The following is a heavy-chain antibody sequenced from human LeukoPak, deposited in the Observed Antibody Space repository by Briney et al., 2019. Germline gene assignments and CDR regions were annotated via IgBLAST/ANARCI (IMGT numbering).Heavy chain of an antibody. CDR1: GGSISSSSYY. J-gene: IGHJ5*01. D-gene: IGHD5-24*01. CDR2: IYYSGST. CDR3: ARDVGSGDGHNLDS. V-gene: IGHV4-39*07. Sequence: SETLSLTCTVSGGSISSSSYYWGWIRQPPGKGLEWIGSIYYSGSTNYNPSLKSRVTMSVDTSKNQFSLKLSSVTAADTAVYYCARDVGSGDGHNLDSWGHGTLVIVSS.